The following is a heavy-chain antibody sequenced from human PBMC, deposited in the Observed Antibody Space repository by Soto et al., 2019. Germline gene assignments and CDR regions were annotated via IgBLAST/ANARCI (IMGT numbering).Heavy chain of an antibody. D-gene: IGHD2-2*01. CDR2: IIPIFGTA. Sequence: QVQLVQSGAEVKKPGSSVKVSCKASGGTFRSYSINWVRQAPGQGLEWMGGIIPIFGTATYAQKFQGRVTITADDSASTAYMELSSLTSEDTALYYCSTSVYCSTTTCDYYYGMDVWGQGTTVTVSS. CDR1: GGTFRSYS. CDR3: STSVYCSTTTCDYYYGMDV. J-gene: IGHJ6*02. V-gene: IGHV1-69*01.